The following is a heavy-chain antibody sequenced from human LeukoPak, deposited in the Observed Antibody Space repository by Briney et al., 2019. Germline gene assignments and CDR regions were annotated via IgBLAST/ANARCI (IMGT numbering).Heavy chain of an antibody. V-gene: IGHV3-48*04. Sequence: PGGSLRLSCAASGFTFSSYSMNWVRQAPGKGLEWVSYISSSSSTIYYADSVKGRFTISRDNAKNSLYLQMNSLRAEDTAVYYCARDFKGRGYCSGGSCSTTDYWGQGTLVTVSS. D-gene: IGHD2-15*01. CDR3: ARDFKGRGYCSGGSCSTTDY. J-gene: IGHJ4*02. CDR1: GFTFSSYS. CDR2: ISSSSSTI.